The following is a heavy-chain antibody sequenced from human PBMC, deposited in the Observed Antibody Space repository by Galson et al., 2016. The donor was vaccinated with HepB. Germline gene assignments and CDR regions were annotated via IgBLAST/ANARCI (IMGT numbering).Heavy chain of an antibody. V-gene: IGHV1-46*01. CDR1: GYIFTSQY. CDR3: AREGRYGWKSGGFDL. Sequence: SVKVSCKASGYIFTSQYIHWVRQAPGQGPEWMGVINPSGGSTNYAQKFQGRFTMTSDTSTRSVYMELSSLRSEDTDVYYCAREGRYGWKSGGFDLWGNGIPVTVAS. CDR2: INPSGGST. D-gene: IGHD3-16*02. J-gene: IGHJ4*01.